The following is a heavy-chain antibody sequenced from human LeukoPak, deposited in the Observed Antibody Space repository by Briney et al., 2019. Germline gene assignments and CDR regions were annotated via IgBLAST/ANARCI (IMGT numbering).Heavy chain of an antibody. J-gene: IGHJ4*02. V-gene: IGHV3-30*02. CDR3: AKDDYYDSSGLLDY. CDR2: VRYDSSNK. CDR1: GFTFSGYG. Sequence: GGSLRLSCAASGFTFSGYGMHWVRQAPGKGLEWVAFVRYDSSNKYYADSVKGRFTVSRDNSKNTLYLQMNSLRAEDTAVYYCAKDDYYDSSGLLDYWGQGTLVTVSS. D-gene: IGHD3-22*01.